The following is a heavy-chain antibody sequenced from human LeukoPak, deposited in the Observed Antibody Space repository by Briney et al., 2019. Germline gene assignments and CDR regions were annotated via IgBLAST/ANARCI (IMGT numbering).Heavy chain of an antibody. CDR2: ISWNSGSI. J-gene: IGHJ4*02. CDR1: GFTFDDYA. V-gene: IGHV3-9*01. CDR3: AREVAPNDY. D-gene: IGHD2-15*01. Sequence: PGGSLRLSCAASGFTFDDYAMHWVRQAPGKGLEWVSGISWNSGSIGYADSVKGRFTISRDNAKNSLYLQMNSLRAEDTAVYYCAREVAPNDYWGQGTLVTVSS.